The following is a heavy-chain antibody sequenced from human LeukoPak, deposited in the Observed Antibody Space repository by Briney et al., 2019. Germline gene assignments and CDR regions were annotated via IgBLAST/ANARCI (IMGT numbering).Heavy chain of an antibody. CDR2: IYHSGST. D-gene: IGHD2-2*01. V-gene: IGHV4-38-2*02. CDR3: AREAQVLYQLQQGFAY. CDR1: GYSISSGYY. Sequence: SETLSLTCTVSGYSISSGYYWGWIRQPPGKGLEWIGSIYHSGSTYYNPSLKSRVTISVDTSKNQFSLKLSSVTAADTAVYYCAREAQVLYQLQQGFAYWGQGTLVTVSS. J-gene: IGHJ4*02.